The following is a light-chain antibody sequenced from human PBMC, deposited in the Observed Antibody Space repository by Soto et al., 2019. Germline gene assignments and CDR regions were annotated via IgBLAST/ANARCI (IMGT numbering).Light chain of an antibody. CDR2: DAS. V-gene: IGKV1-33*01. CDR3: QQYDNVPLT. J-gene: IGKJ2*01. Sequence: DIQMTQSPSSLSASVGDRVTITCQASQDISDYLNWYQQKPGKAPKLLIYDASNLEPGAPSRFSGGGFGTDFSFTISSLQAEDIGTYYCQQYDNVPLTFGQGTRLEIK. CDR1: QDISDY.